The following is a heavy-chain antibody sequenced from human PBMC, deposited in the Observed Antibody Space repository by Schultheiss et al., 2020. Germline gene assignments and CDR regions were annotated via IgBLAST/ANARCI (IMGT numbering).Heavy chain of an antibody. V-gene: IGHV1-3*01. Sequence: ASVKVSCKASGYTFTSYAMHWVRQAPGQRLEWMGWINAGNGNTKYSQKFQGRVTFTADESTSTAYMELSSLRSEDTAVYYCATKGHTSGWSHTYDAFDIWGQGTMVTVSS. CDR1: GYTFTSYA. CDR2: INAGNGNT. D-gene: IGHD6-19*01. CDR3: ATKGHTSGWSHTYDAFDI. J-gene: IGHJ3*02.